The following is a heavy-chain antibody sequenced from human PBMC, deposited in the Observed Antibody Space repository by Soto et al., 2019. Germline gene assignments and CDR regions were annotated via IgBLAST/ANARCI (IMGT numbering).Heavy chain of an antibody. D-gene: IGHD2-21*02. Sequence: RASVKVSCKASGGTFSSYAISWVRQAPGQGLEWMGGIIPIFGTANYAQKFQGRVTITADKSTSTAYMELSSLRSEDTAVYYCAREGVVVTAVEDYYYYYGMDVWGQGTTVTVSS. J-gene: IGHJ6*02. V-gene: IGHV1-69*06. CDR2: IIPIFGTA. CDR3: AREGVVVTAVEDYYYYYGMDV. CDR1: GGTFSSYA.